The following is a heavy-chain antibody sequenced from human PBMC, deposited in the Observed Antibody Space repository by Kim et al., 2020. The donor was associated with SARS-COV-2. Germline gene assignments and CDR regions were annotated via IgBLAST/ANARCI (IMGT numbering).Heavy chain of an antibody. CDR1: RFTFSSYG. Sequence: GGSLRRSCAASRFTFSSYGMHWVRQAPGKGLEWVAIIWYDGSNEYYADSVKGRFTISRDNSKNTVYLQMNSLRAEDTAVYYCAKVGSAYCGGDCPIDYWGQGTLVTVSS. V-gene: IGHV3-33*06. CDR3: AKVGSAYCGGDCPIDY. D-gene: IGHD2-21*01. J-gene: IGHJ4*02. CDR2: IWYDGSNE.